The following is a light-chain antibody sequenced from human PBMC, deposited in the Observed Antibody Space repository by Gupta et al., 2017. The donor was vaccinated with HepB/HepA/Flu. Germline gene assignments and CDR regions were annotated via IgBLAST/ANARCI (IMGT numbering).Light chain of an antibody. V-gene: IGKV1-39*01. CDR1: QSISSY. J-gene: IGKJ2*03. CDR3: QQGDSTPRR. CDR2: AAS. Sequence: DLQMTQSRSSLSASVGDRVTITCRASQSISSYLNWYQQKPGKAPKLLIYAASSLQSGVPSRFSGSGSGTDFTLTISSLQPEDFATYYCQQGDSTPRRFGQGTKLEIK.